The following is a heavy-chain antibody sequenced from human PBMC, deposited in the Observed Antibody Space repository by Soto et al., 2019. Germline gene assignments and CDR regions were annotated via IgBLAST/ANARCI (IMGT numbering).Heavy chain of an antibody. J-gene: IGHJ4*02. CDR1: GGSISSSSYY. CDR2: IYYSGST. D-gene: IGHD3-3*01. V-gene: IGHV4-39*01. Sequence: SETLSLTCTVSGGSISSSSYYWGWIRQPPGKGLEWIGSIYYSGSTYYNPSLKSRVTISVDTSKNQFSLKLSSVTAADTAVYYCARLTASDPNYDFLSGYYNFGINLDYWGQGTLVTVSS. CDR3: ARLTASDPNYDFLSGYYNFGINLDY.